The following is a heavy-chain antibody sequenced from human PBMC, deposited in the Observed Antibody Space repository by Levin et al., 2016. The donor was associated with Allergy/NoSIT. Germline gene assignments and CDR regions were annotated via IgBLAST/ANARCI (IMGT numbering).Heavy chain of an antibody. Sequence: WIRQPPGKGLEWIGYIYYSGSTNYNPSLKSRVTISVDTSKNQFSLKLSSVTAADTAVYYCARGEAVAGPEYFQHWGQGTLVTVSS. CDR2: IYYSGST. V-gene: IGHV4-59*01. D-gene: IGHD6-19*01. CDR3: ARGEAVAGPEYFQH. J-gene: IGHJ1*01.